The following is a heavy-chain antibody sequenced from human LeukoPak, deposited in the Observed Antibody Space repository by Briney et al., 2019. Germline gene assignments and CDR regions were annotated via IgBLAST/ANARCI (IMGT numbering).Heavy chain of an antibody. D-gene: IGHD2-15*01. CDR2: INSDGINT. J-gene: IGHJ4*02. CDR1: GFTFSNYW. V-gene: IGHV3-74*01. Sequence: GGSLRLSCAASGFTFSNYWMHWVRQAPGKGLVWVSRINSDGINTSYADSVKGRFTISRDNAKNSLYLQMNSLRAEDTAVYYCASLLLGYCSGGSCYTRNDYWGQGTLVTVSS. CDR3: ASLLLGYCSGGSCYTRNDY.